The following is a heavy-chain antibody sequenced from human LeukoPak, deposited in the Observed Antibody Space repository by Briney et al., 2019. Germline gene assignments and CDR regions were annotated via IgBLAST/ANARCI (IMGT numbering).Heavy chain of an antibody. CDR3: ARDNRDNAFDY. V-gene: IGHV4-39*07. J-gene: IGHJ4*02. CDR1: GGSISSSSYY. Sequence: SETLSLTCTVSGGSISSSSYYWGWIRQPPGKGLEWIGSIYYSGSTYYNPSLKSRVTISVDTSKNQFSLKLSSVTAADTAVYYCARDNRDNAFDYWGQGTLVTVSS. CDR2: IYYSGST. D-gene: IGHD1-1*01.